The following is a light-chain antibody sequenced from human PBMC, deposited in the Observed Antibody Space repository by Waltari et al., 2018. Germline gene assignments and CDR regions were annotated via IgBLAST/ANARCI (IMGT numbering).Light chain of an antibody. J-gene: IGLJ3*02. V-gene: IGLV3-16*01. CDR1: AFPNKF. CDR3: LSADISGTSWV. Sequence: SYELTQPPSVSVSPGQMAKITCSGEAFPNKFAYWYQQKPGQSPVLVIYKDRERPSGIPERFSGSISGTVVTLTISGVQAEDEADYYCLSADISGTSWVFGGGTKLTV. CDR2: KDR.